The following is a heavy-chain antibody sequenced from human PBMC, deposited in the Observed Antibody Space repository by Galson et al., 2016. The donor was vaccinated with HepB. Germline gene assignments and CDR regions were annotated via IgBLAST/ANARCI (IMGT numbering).Heavy chain of an antibody. D-gene: IGHD3/OR15-3a*01. J-gene: IGHJ6*02. CDR1: GLSFSTYT. CDR2: MIYSSNTR. CDR3: AGGPRKYTRLIFDFYYGLDV. Sequence: SLRLSCAASGLSFSTYTMNWVRQAPGKGLEWTSSMIYSSNTRYYADSVRGRFTIAGDNVNNSVFLQMNDLRDEDTAIYFCAGGPRKYTRLIFDFYYGLDVWGQGTTVTVSS. V-gene: IGHV3-48*02.